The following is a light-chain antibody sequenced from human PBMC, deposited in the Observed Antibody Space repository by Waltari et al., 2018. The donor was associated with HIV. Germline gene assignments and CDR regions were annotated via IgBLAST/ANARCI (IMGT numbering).Light chain of an antibody. V-gene: IGLV2-14*01. J-gene: IGLJ2*01. CDR1: SSDVGDYNY. CDR2: EVS. Sequence: QSALTQPASVSGSPAQSLTIACTGTSSDVGDYNYVSWYQHHPGKAPKLMIYEVSNRPSGVSTRFSGSKSGNTASLTISGLQAEDEADYYCSSYTSGSVVFGGGTKLTVL. CDR3: SSYTSGSVV.